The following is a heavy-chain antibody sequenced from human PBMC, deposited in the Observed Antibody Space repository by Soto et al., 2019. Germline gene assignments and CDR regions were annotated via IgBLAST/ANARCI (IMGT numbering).Heavy chain of an antibody. CDR1: GFTFSSYG. CDR2: ISYDGSNK. V-gene: IGHV3-30*18. D-gene: IGHD3-10*01. Sequence: QVQLVESGGGVVQPGRSLRLSCAASGFTFSSYGMRWVRQAPGKGLEWVAVISYDGSNKYYADSVKGRFTISRDNSKNTLYLQMNSLRAEDTAVYYCAKDHGEEVLLWFGEFLDYWGQGTLVTVSS. CDR3: AKDHGEEVLLWFGEFLDY. J-gene: IGHJ4*02.